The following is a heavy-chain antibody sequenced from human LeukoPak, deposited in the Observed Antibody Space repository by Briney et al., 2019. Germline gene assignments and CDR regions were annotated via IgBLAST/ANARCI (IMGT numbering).Heavy chain of an antibody. J-gene: IGHJ6*02. D-gene: IGHD3-10*01. CDR3: ARALSSGTDLDYYYGMDV. Sequence: ASVKVSCKASGYTFTSYDINWVRQATGQGLAWMGWMNPNSGNTGYAQKFQGRVTMTRNTSISTAYMELSSLRSEDTAVYYCARALSSGTDLDYYYGMDVWGQGTTVTVSS. CDR1: GYTFTSYD. V-gene: IGHV1-8*01. CDR2: MNPNSGNT.